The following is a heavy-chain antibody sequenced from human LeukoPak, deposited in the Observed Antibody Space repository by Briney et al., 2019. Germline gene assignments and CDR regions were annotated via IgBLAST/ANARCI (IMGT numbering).Heavy chain of an antibody. D-gene: IGHD2-21*01. V-gene: IGHV3-7*03. CDR2: IKKDGSDK. CDR1: GFSFSSHW. J-gene: IGHJ4*02. CDR3: VGAVI. Sequence: GPCLTPACAADGFSFSSHWISSVRQAPGKGLGWVANIKKDGSDKYYVDSVKGRFTISRDNSKNRLYLQMNSLRAEDTAVYYCVGAVIWGQGTMVTVSS.